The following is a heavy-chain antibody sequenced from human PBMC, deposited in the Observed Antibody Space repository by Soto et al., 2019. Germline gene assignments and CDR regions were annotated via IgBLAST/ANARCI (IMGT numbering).Heavy chain of an antibody. Sequence: QVQLVQSGAEVKKPGASVKVSCKASGYTFTSYGIIWVRQAPGQGLEWMGWISAYNGNTNYAQKLQGRVTMTTDTSTSTAYMELRSLRSDDTAVYYCAREPQQLVMVGWFDPWGQGTLVTVSS. CDR3: AREPQQLVMVGWFDP. CDR2: ISAYNGNT. D-gene: IGHD6-6*01. CDR1: GYTFTSYG. V-gene: IGHV1-18*04. J-gene: IGHJ5*02.